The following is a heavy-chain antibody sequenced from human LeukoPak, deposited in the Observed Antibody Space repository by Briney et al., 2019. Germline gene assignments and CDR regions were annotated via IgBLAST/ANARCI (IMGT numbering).Heavy chain of an antibody. CDR2: LYNSGST. Sequence: SETLSLTCTVSGGSISGPYSYWGWIRQPPGKGLEWIGSLYNSGSTYSNPSLKSRATISVDTSKNQFSLKLSSVTAADTAVYYCARDRVNYYGSGSPRGWFDPWGQGTLVTVSS. D-gene: IGHD3-10*01. CDR3: ARDRVNYYGSGSPRGWFDP. V-gene: IGHV4-39*07. J-gene: IGHJ5*02. CDR1: GGSISGPYSY.